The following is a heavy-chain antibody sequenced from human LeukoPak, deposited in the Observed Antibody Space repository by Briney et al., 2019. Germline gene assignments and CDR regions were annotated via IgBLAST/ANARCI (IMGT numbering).Heavy chain of an antibody. D-gene: IGHD3-10*01. Sequence: SVKVSCKASGGTFSSYAISWVRQAPGQGLEWMGRIIPIRGIANYAQKVQGRVTITADKSTSTAYMEMSSLRSEDTAVYYCARSYSGSYDSRTYYYGMDVWGQGTTVTVSS. V-gene: IGHV1-69*04. CDR1: GGTFSSYA. CDR3: ARSYSGSYDSRTYYYGMDV. J-gene: IGHJ6*02. CDR2: IIPIRGIA.